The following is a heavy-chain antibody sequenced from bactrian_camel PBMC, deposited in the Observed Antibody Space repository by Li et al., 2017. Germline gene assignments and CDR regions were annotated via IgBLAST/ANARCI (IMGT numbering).Heavy chain of an antibody. J-gene: IGHJ4*01. V-gene: IGHV3S40*01. Sequence: VQLVESGGGSVQAGGSLRLSCVASGLPSSSNCIGWARQVPGKEREGIAAIYTGTLSTYYRDSVKGRFTISRDKAKNDTVYLQMTSLTPEDTAMYYCLADVGRTDGGYCYPPPYGYSGLGTQVTVS. CDR2: IYTGTLST. CDR1: GLPSSSNC. D-gene: IGHD2*01.